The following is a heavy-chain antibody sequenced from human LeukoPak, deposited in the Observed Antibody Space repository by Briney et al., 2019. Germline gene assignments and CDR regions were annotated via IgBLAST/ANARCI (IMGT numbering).Heavy chain of an antibody. CDR3: AKDRTVGASYWYLDL. V-gene: IGHV3-23*01. CDR1: GVTLSSYA. D-gene: IGHD1-26*01. J-gene: IGHJ2*01. Sequence: PGGSLRLSCAASGVTLSSYAMSWARQAPGKGLEWVSGISSSGSGGNTYYADAVKGRFTISRDSSKNTLFLHMNTLRAEDTAIYYCAKDRTVGASYWYLDLWGRGTQVTVPS. CDR2: ISSSGSGGNT.